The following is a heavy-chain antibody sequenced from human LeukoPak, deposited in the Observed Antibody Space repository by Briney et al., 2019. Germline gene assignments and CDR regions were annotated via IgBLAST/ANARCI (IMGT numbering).Heavy chain of an antibody. CDR3: AKPAPTGAARSEN. J-gene: IGHJ4*02. V-gene: IGHV3-48*04. D-gene: IGHD6-6*01. CDR2: TSSGSI. CDR1: GFTFSSYS. Sequence: GGSLRLSCAASGFTFSSYSMNWVRQAPGKGLEWVSYTSSGSIYYADSVKGRFTISRDNAKNSLYLQMNSLRVEDTAVYYCAKPAPTGAARSENWGQGTQVTVSS.